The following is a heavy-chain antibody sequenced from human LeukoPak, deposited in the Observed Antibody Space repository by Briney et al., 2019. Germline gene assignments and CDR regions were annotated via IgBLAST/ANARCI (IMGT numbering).Heavy chain of an antibody. J-gene: IGHJ4*02. V-gene: IGHV3-21*01. CDR2: ISSSSSYI. CDR3: ARGIAAAGYFDY. CDR1: VCTFNRYS. Sequence: SQRLPYAACVCTFNRYSMIWVRQAPGKGLEWVSSISSSSSYIYYADSVKGRFTISRDNAKNSLYLQMNSLRAEDTAVYYCARGIAAAGYFDYWGQGTLVTVSS. D-gene: IGHD6-13*01.